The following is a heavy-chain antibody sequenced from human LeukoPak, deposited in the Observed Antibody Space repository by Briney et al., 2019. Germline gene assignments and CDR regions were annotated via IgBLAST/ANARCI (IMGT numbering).Heavy chain of an antibody. D-gene: IGHD5-24*01. V-gene: IGHV4-31*03. J-gene: IGHJ4*02. CDR3: ARVAAATTNPRFDY. CDR1: GGSISNAAYY. CDR2: IYYSGST. Sequence: SQTLSFTFTVSGGSISNAAYYWSWIRQHPGKGLEWIGYIYYSGSTYYNPSLKSRVTISVDTSKNQFSLELSSVTAADTAVYYCARVAAATTNPRFDYWGQGTLVTVSS.